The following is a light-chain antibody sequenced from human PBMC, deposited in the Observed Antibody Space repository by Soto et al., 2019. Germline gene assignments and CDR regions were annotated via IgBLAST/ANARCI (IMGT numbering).Light chain of an antibody. V-gene: IGLV1-40*01. CDR1: SSNIGAGYD. CDR3: QSYASSLSANFV. J-gene: IGLJ1*01. CDR2: GNK. Sequence: QPVLTQPPSVSGAPGQRVTISCTGSSSNIGAGYDVHWYQHLPGKAPKLLIYGNKNRPSGVPDRFSGSKSGTSAALAITGLRADDEADYYCQSYASSLSANFVFGTGTKLTVL.